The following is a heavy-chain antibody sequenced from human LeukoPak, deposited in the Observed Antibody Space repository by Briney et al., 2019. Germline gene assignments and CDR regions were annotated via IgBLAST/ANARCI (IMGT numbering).Heavy chain of an antibody. CDR2: IKQDGSAK. V-gene: IGHV3-7*01. CDR3: ARWRGSTSERSDY. Sequence: GGSLRLSCTVSGFTFSDYRMTWARQAPGEGREWLANIKQDGSAKYYVVSVKGRFTIPRDNANNSLYLQMDSLRVEDTATYYCARWRGSTSERSDYWGQGTLVTVSS. D-gene: IGHD2-2*01. CDR1: GFTFSDYR. J-gene: IGHJ4*02.